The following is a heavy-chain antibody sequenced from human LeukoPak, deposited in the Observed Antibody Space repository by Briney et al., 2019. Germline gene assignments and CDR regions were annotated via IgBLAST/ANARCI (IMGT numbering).Heavy chain of an antibody. Sequence: KTSETLSLTCAVSGYSISSGYYWGWIRQPPVKGLEWIGSIYHSGSTYYNPSLKSRVTISVDTSKNQFSLKLSSVTAADTAVYYCARLGYSSSSGLFDYWGQGTLVTVSS. J-gene: IGHJ4*02. D-gene: IGHD6-6*01. CDR3: ARLGYSSSSGLFDY. V-gene: IGHV4-38-2*01. CDR2: IYHSGST. CDR1: GYSISSGYY.